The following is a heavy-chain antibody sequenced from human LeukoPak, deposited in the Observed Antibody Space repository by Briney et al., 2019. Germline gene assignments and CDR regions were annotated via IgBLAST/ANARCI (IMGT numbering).Heavy chain of an antibody. CDR2: INHSGST. V-gene: IGHV4-34*01. CDR1: GGSFSGYY. J-gene: IGHJ3*02. CDR3: ALCSEAAFDI. Sequence: PSETLSLTCAVYGGSFSGYYWSWIRQPPGKGLEWIGEINHSGSTNYNPSLKSRVTISVDTSKNQLSLKLSSVTAADTAVYCCALCSEAAFDIWGQGTMVTVSS. D-gene: IGHD2-15*01.